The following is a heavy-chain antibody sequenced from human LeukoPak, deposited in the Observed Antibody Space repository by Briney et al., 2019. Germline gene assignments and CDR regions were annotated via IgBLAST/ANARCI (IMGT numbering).Heavy chain of an antibody. CDR2: ISYDGSSK. CDR1: GFTFSSTG. CDR3: AKEGLRFFDF. V-gene: IGHV3-30*18. J-gene: IGHJ4*02. Sequence: GGSLRLSCTASGFTFSSTGMHWVRQAPGKGLDWVASISYDGSSKKYVDSVKGRFTISRDNSKRTLYLQMNSLRSEDTAVYYCAKEGLRFFDFWGQGTLVTVS. D-gene: IGHD5-12*01.